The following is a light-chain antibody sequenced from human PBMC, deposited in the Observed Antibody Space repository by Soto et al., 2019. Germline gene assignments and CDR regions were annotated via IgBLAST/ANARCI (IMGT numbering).Light chain of an antibody. V-gene: IGKV1-39*01. CDR2: AAS. CDR1: QSISRY. CDR3: QQYNNWYT. J-gene: IGKJ2*01. Sequence: DIQMTQSPSSLSASVGERVIITCRASQSISRYLNWYQRKPGRAPKLLVYAASNLQSGVPSRFSGSGSETDFTLTINSLQPEDFAVYYCQQYNNWYTFGQGTKLEIK.